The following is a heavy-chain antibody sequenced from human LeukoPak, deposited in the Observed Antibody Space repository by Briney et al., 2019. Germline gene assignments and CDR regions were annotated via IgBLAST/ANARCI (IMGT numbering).Heavy chain of an antibody. CDR1: GYTGTSYD. Sequence: GASVKVSCKASGYTGTSYDMHWVRQAPGQGLEWMGIINPSGGSTSYAQKFQGRVTMTRDMSTSTVYMELSSLRSEDTAVYYCARDGVRGASIAARLGYYYMDVWGKGTTVTVSS. J-gene: IGHJ6*03. CDR2: INPSGGST. CDR3: ARDGVRGASIAARLGYYYMDV. D-gene: IGHD6-6*01. V-gene: IGHV1-46*01.